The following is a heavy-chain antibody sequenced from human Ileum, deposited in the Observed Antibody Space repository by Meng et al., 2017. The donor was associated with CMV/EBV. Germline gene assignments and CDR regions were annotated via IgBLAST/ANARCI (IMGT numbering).Heavy chain of an antibody. Sequence: GESLKISCAASGFTFSRHWMSWVRQAPGKGLEWVANINQDGSEKKYVDAVKGRFIITRDNADNSLHLQMNSLRAEDTAVYYCARDGGSGYSFDNWGQGTLVTVSS. J-gene: IGHJ4*02. V-gene: IGHV3-7*01. CDR2: INQDGSEK. CDR1: GFTFSRHW. CDR3: ARDGGSGYSFDN. D-gene: IGHD5-12*01.